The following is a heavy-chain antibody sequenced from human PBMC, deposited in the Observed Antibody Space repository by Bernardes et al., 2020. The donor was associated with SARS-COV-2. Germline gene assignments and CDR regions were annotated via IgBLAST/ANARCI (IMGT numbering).Heavy chain of an antibody. Sequence: TLSLTCSVSGELLSGYYWSWIRQSPGKGLEWLGEISQSGDTNYNPSLMSRVTISVDTSKNQFSLNLYSVTAADTAVFYCARGRSRNYYFDYWGQGALVPVSS. V-gene: IGHV4-34*01. J-gene: IGHJ4*02. CDR2: ISQSGDT. CDR1: GELLSGYY. D-gene: IGHD1-1*01. CDR3: ARGRSRNYYFDY.